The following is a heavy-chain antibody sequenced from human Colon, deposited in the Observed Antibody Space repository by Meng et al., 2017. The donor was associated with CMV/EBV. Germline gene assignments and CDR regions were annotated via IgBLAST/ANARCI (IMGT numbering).Heavy chain of an antibody. Sequence: ASAKVSCKASGYTFTNYYMHWVRQAPGQGLEWMGIINPSGSRTSYGQRFQGRVTMTRDTSASTVYMELSSLRSEDTAVYYCSREGGYCSSNECQNSPFNYYYGMDVWGQGTTVTVSS. CDR2: INPSGSRT. V-gene: IGHV1-46*01. J-gene: IGHJ6*02. CDR3: SREGGYCSSNECQNSPFNYYYGMDV. CDR1: GYTFTNYY. D-gene: IGHD2-2*01.